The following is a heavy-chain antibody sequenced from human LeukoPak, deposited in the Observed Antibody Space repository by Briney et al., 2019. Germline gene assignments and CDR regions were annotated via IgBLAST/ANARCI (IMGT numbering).Heavy chain of an antibody. V-gene: IGHV3-48*03. Sequence: PGGSLRLSCAASGFTFSSYEMNWVRQAPGKGLEWVSYISSSGSTIYYADSVKGRFTISRDNAKNSLYLQMNSLRAEDTAVYYCARVRGLNYYVSSGYSAYFDYWGQGTLVTVSS. D-gene: IGHD3-22*01. CDR2: ISSSGSTI. CDR1: GFTFSSYE. J-gene: IGHJ4*02. CDR3: ARVRGLNYYVSSGYSAYFDY.